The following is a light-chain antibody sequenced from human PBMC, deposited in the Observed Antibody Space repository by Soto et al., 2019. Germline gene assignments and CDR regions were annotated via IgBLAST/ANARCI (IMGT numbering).Light chain of an antibody. CDR1: QVITNY. CDR2: DIS. V-gene: IGKV1-33*01. Sequence: DIQLTQSASSLSASVGDRVTITCQASQVITNYLNWYQQKPGKAPKFLIYDISTLEIGVSSRVSGSGSGTHFTFTINGLQPEDIATYYCQHYENLLNTFGQGTKLEI. J-gene: IGKJ2*01. CDR3: QHYENLLNT.